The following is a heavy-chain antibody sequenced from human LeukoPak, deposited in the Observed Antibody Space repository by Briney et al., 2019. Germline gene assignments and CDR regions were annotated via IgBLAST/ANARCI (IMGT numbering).Heavy chain of an antibody. J-gene: IGHJ3*02. Sequence: GASVKVSCKASGGTFSSYAISWVRQAPGQGLEWMGGIIPIFGTANYAQEFQGRVTITADQSTSTAYMELSSLRSEDTAVYYCARDRSVHPGLYAFDIWGQGTMVTVSS. CDR1: GGTFSSYA. CDR2: IIPIFGTA. V-gene: IGHV1-69*13. D-gene: IGHD3-22*01. CDR3: ARDRSVHPGLYAFDI.